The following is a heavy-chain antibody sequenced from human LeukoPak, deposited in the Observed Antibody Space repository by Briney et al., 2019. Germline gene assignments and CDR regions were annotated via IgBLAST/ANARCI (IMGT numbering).Heavy chain of an antibody. J-gene: IGHJ4*02. CDR3: AKDHHEGAIVVVPAAIGPDY. CDR1: GFTFSSYA. D-gene: IGHD2-2*01. CDR2: ISGSGGST. Sequence: GGSLRLSCAASGFTFSSYAMSWVRQAPGKGLEWVSAISGSGGSTYYADSVKGWFTISRDNSKNTLYLQVNSLRAEDTAVYYCAKDHHEGAIVVVPAAIGPDYWGQGTLVTVSS. V-gene: IGHV3-23*01.